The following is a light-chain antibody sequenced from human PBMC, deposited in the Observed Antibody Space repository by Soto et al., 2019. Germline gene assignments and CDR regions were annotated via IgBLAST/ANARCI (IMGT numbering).Light chain of an antibody. J-gene: IGKJ1*01. CDR3: QHYNNWPPWT. V-gene: IGKV3-15*01. CDR2: GAS. CDR1: LSVSRN. Sequence: EIVMTQSPATLSVSPGERATLSCRASLSVSRNLAWYQQKPGQAPRLLIYGASIRATGIPARFSGSGSGTEFTLTISSLQSEDFAVYYCQHYNNWPPWTFGQGTKVDIK.